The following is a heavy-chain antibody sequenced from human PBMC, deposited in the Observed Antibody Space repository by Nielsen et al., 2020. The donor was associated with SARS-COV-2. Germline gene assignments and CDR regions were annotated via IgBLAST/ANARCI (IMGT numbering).Heavy chain of an antibody. CDR1: GDSIRSFSYY. J-gene: IGHJ2*01. CDR3: ARGANIGAHWLFHWYFDF. Sequence: SETLSLTCTVSGDSIRSFSYYWGWIRQPPGKGLEWIANIYFGGTTYYNPSLKSRVTISLDTSKNQLSLNLTSVTAADTAVYYCARGANIGAHWLFHWYFDFWGRGTLVTVSS. D-gene: IGHD6-19*01. CDR2: IYFGGTT. V-gene: IGHV4-39*07.